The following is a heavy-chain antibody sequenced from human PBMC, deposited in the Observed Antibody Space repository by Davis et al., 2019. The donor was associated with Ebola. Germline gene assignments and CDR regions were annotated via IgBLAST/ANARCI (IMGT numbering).Heavy chain of an antibody. Sequence: AASVKVSCKASGYTFTGYYMHWVRQAPGQGLEWMGRINPNSGDTIYTQKFQGRVTMTRDTSTSTAYMELGRLRSDDTAWYYCARLAVAATGGVGSFDIWGQGTMVTVSS. CDR2: INPNSGDT. CDR3: ARLAVAATGGVGSFDI. D-gene: IGHD6-19*01. J-gene: IGHJ3*02. V-gene: IGHV1-2*02. CDR1: GYTFTGYY.